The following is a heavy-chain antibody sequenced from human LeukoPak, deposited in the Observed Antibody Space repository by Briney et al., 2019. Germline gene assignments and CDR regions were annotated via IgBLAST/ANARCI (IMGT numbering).Heavy chain of an antibody. Sequence: GGSLRLSCAASGFTFSSYSMNWVRQAPGKGLEWVSSISSSSSYIYYADSVKGRFTISRDNAKNSLYLQMNSLRAEDTAVYYCARGQIAAAGPSNWFDPWGQGTLVTVSS. CDR2: ISSSSSYI. CDR3: ARGQIAAAGPSNWFDP. J-gene: IGHJ5*02. CDR1: GFTFSSYS. V-gene: IGHV3-21*01. D-gene: IGHD6-13*01.